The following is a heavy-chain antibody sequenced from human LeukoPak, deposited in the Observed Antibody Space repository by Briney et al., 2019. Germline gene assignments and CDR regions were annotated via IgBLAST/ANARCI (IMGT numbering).Heavy chain of an antibody. CDR3: ATSQRGYIYGFMGY. CDR2: INSDGSNR. CDR1: GFIFSTYW. J-gene: IGHJ4*02. D-gene: IGHD5-18*01. V-gene: IGHV3-74*03. Sequence: PGGSLRLSCAASGFIFSTYWMSWVRQAPGKGLVWVSRINSDGSNRKYADSVKGRFTISRDNAENTLYLQMNSLRAEDTAVYYCATSQRGYIYGFMGYWGQGTLVTVSS.